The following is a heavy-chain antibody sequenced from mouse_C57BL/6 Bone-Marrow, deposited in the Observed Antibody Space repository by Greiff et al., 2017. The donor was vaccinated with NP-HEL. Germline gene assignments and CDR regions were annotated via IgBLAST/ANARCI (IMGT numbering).Heavy chain of an antibody. CDR1: GYTFTDYY. CDR3: ANYYGSSPLDY. J-gene: IGHJ2*01. CDR2: INPNNGGT. Sequence: VQLQQSGPELVKPGASVKISCKASGYTFTDYYMNWVKQSHGKSLEWIGDINPNNGGTSYNQKFKGKATLTVDKSSSTAYMELRSLTSEDSAVYYCANYYGSSPLDYWGQGTTLTVSS. D-gene: IGHD1-1*01. V-gene: IGHV1-26*01.